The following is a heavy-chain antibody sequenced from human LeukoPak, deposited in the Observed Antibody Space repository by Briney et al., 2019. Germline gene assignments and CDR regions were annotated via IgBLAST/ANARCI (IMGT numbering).Heavy chain of an antibody. CDR1: GFTFGSYG. CDR3: AIMHGYYDGSGYWVQ. J-gene: IGHJ1*01. D-gene: IGHD3-22*01. Sequence: GGSLRLSCAASGFTFGSYGMSWVRQAPGKGLEWVSFITPNADRTSYADSVEGRFTISRDNPRNTLYIQMNSLRDEDTAVYYCAIMHGYYDGSGYWVQWGQGTLVTVSS. CDR2: ITPNADRT. V-gene: IGHV3-23*01.